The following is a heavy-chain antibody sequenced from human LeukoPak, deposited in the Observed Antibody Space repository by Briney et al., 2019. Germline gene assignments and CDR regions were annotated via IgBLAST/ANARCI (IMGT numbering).Heavy chain of an antibody. CDR2: ITSSSSYI. V-gene: IGHV3-21*01. D-gene: IGHD1-1*01. J-gene: IGHJ4*02. Sequence: PGGSLRLSCAASGFTLSSYSLNWVRQAPGKGLEWVSSITSSSSYIYYTDSVKGRFTISRDNAKNSLFLQMNSLRADDTAVYYCARCTTGRTFGSLREIKRSREIDYWGQGTLVTVSS. CDR1: GFTLSSYS. CDR3: ARCTTGRTFGSLREIKRSREIDY.